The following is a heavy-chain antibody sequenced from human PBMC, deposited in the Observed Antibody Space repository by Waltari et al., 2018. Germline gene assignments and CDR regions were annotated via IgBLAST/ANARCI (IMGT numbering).Heavy chain of an antibody. CDR3: ARLPQVLVVYATYYYYYMAV. CDR2: INHSGST. V-gene: IGHV4-34*01. CDR1: GGSFSGYY. Sequence: QVQLQQWGAGLLKPSETLSLTCAVYGGSFSGYYWSWIRPPPGKGREWIGEINHSGSTNYNPSLKSRVTISVDTSKNQFSLKLSSVTAADTAVYYCARLPQVLVVYATYYYYYMAVWGKGTTVTVSS. D-gene: IGHD2-8*02. J-gene: IGHJ6*03.